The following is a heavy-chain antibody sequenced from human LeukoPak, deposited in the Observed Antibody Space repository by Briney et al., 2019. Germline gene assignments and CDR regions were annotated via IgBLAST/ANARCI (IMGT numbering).Heavy chain of an antibody. J-gene: IGHJ6*03. CDR1: AASFSDYH. D-gene: IGHD5-24*01. CDR2: INHSGLT. V-gene: IGHV4-34*01. CDR3: ARRLQSASQNMDV. Sequence: SETLSCTCAVYAASFSDYHWSWIRQPPGKGLEWIGEINHSGLTNYNPSLKSRVSISVDTSKNQFSLKLSSVTAADTAVYYCARRLQSASQNMDVWGKGTTVTVSS.